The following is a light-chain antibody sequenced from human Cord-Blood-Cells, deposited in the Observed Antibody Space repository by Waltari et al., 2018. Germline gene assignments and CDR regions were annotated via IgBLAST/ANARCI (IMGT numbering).Light chain of an antibody. V-gene: IGKV3-11*01. CDR2: DAS. CDR1: QSVSRY. Sequence: EIVLTQSPATLSLSPGERATLSCRASQSVSRYLAVYQQKPGQAPRLLIYDASNRATGIPARFSGSVSGTDFTLTISSLEPEDFAVYYCQQRSNWPRTFGQGTKVEIK. J-gene: IGKJ1*01. CDR3: QQRSNWPRT.